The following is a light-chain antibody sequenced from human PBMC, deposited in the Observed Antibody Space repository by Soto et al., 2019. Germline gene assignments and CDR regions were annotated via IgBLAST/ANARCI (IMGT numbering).Light chain of an antibody. CDR1: NIGSKS. CDR3: QVWAGGRQGV. V-gene: IGLV3-21*04. J-gene: IGLJ2*01. Sequence: SYELTQPPSVSVAPGKTASITCGGNNIGSKSVHWYQQKPGQAPVLVIYYDRDRPSGIPERFSGSNSGNTATLTISRVEVGDEAGFYCQVWAGGRQGVFGGGTKVTVL. CDR2: YDR.